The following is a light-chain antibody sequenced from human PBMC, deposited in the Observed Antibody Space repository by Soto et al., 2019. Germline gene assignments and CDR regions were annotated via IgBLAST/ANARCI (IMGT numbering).Light chain of an antibody. J-gene: IGLJ2*01. CDR3: SSYTTSNTLV. CDR1: SSDVGAYNF. Sequence: QSVLTQPASVSGSPGQSITISCTGTSSDVGAYNFVSWYQQHPGKAPKLMIYDVTNRPSGVSSRFSGSKSGNTASLAISGLPAEDEADYYCSSYTTSNTLVFCGGTKLTVL. CDR2: DVT. V-gene: IGLV2-14*03.